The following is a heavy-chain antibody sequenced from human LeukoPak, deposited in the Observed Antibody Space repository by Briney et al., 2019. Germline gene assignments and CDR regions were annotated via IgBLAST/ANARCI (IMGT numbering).Heavy chain of an antibody. D-gene: IGHD5-12*01. J-gene: IGHJ3*02. Sequence: GASVKVSCKASGYTFTSYDINWVRQATGQGLEWMGWMNPNSGNTGYAQKFQGRVTMTTDTSTSTAYMELRSLRSDDTAVYYCARDLSGLSAFEIWGQGTMVTVSS. V-gene: IGHV1-8*01. CDR2: MNPNSGNT. CDR1: GYTFTSYD. CDR3: ARDLSGLSAFEI.